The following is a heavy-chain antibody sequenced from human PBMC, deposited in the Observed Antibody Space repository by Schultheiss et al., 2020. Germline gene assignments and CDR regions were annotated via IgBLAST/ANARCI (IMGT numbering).Heavy chain of an antibody. V-gene: IGHV3-15*01. CDR2: IKSKTDGGTT. J-gene: IGHJ6*02. CDR3: AKVLVAAGKTYFDYGMDV. D-gene: IGHD6-13*01. CDR1: GFTFDDYA. Sequence: GESLKISCAASGFTFDDYAMHWVRQAPGKGLEWVGRIKSKTDGGTTDYAAPVKGRFTISRDDSKNTLYLQMNSLKTEDTAVYYCAKVLVAAGKTYFDYGMDVWGQGTTVTVSS.